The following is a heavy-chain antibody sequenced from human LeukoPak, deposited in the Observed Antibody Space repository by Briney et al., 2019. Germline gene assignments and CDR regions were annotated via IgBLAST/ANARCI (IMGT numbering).Heavy chain of an antibody. CDR1: GFTVSSNY. CDR2: IYSGGST. V-gene: IGHV3-53*01. CDR3: ARDLADAKYGGNSKLDY. D-gene: IGHD4-23*01. Sequence: GGSLRLSCAASGFTVSSNYMSWVRQAPGKGLEWVSVIYSGGSTYYADSVKGRFTISRDNSKNTLYLQMNSLRAEDTAVYYCARDLADAKYGGNSKLDYWGQGTLVTVSS. J-gene: IGHJ4*02.